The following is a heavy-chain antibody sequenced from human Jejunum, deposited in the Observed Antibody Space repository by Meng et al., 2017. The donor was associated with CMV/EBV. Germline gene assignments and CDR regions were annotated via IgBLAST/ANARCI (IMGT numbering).Heavy chain of an antibody. CDR1: GGSMRSHD. V-gene: IGHV4-59*11. D-gene: IGHD1-1*01. CDR2: VYYSGSA. CDR3: ARGLGHASNNSHDY. J-gene: IGHJ4*02. Sequence: SGGSMRSHDWTWIRQPPGKGLEWMGHVYYSGSATYSTSLRSRVTISVDMSKNQFSLKLRSVTAADTAMYFCARGLGHASNNSHDYWGQGTRVTVSS.